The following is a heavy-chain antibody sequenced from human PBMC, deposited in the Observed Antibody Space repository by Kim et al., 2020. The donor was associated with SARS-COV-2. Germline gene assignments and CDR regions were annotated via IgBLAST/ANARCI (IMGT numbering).Heavy chain of an antibody. Sequence: PKFQGRVTITADESTSTAYMELSSLRSEDTAVYYCARGMIVAQGVPFDIWGQGTMVTVSS. D-gene: IGHD3-22*01. CDR3: ARGMIVAQGVPFDI. V-gene: IGHV1-69*01. J-gene: IGHJ3*02.